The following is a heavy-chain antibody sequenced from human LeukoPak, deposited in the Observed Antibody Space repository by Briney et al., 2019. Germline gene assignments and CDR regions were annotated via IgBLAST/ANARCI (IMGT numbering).Heavy chain of an antibody. CDR3: ASGEQQLVVGGIDY. CDR1: GFTFSNYG. D-gene: IGHD6-13*01. V-gene: IGHV3-30*03. J-gene: IGHJ4*02. CDR2: ISYDGSKE. Sequence: PGGSLRLSCAASGFTFSNYGMHWVRQAPGKGLEWVAVISYDGSKEYYADSVKGRFTISRDNSKSTLYLQMDTLRAEDTAVYYCASGEQQLVVGGIDYWGQGTLVTVSS.